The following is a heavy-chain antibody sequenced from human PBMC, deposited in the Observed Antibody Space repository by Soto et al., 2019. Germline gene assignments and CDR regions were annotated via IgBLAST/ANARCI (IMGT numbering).Heavy chain of an antibody. CDR3: ARVPTIFGVISTYNGMDV. CDR2: IYSGGST. CDR1: GFTVSSNY. Sequence: EVQLVESGGGLIQPGGSLRVSCAASGFTVSSNYMSWVRQAPGKGLEWVSVIYSGGSTYYADSVNGRFTISRDNSKNTLYLQMNSLRAEDTAVYYCARVPTIFGVISTYNGMDVWGQGTTVTVSS. J-gene: IGHJ6*02. V-gene: IGHV3-53*01. D-gene: IGHD3-3*01.